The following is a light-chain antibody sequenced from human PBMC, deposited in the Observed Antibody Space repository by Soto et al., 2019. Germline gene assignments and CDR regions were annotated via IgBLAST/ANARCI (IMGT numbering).Light chain of an antibody. CDR2: GAS. J-gene: IGKJ4*01. V-gene: IGKV3-20*01. CDR1: QSVSSSY. CDR3: QQYCSPLT. Sequence: EIVLTQSPGTLSLSPGERATLSCRASQSVSSSYLAWYQQKPGQAPRLLIYGASSRATGIPDRFSGSGSRTDFTLTISRLEPEDFAVYYCQQYCSPLTFGGGTKVDTK.